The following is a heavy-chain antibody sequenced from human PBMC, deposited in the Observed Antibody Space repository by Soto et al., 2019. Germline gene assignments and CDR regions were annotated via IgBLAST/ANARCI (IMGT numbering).Heavy chain of an antibody. CDR2: ISYDGSNK. D-gene: IGHD2-21*02. V-gene: IGHV3-30*03. J-gene: IGHJ4*02. CDR3: ARGGVVTNTGFDY. CDR1: GFTFSSYG. Sequence: QVQLVESGGGVVQPGRSLRLYCAASGFTFSSYGMHWVRQAPGKGLEWVAVISYDGSNKYYADSVKGRFTISRDNSKNTLYLQMNSLRAEDTAVYYCARGGVVTNTGFDYWCQGTLLTVSS.